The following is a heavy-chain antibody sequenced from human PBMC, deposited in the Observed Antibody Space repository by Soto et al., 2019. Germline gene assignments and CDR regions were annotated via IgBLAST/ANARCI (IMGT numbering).Heavy chain of an antibody. Sequence: GGSLRLSCAASGFTFDDYAMHWVRQAPGKGLEWVSGISWNSGSIGYADSVEGRFTISRDNAKNSLYLQMNSLRAEDTALYYCAKDGFWKDYYYMDVCGKGTTVTVYS. CDR2: ISWNSGSI. V-gene: IGHV3-9*01. J-gene: IGHJ6*03. CDR1: GFTFDDYA. D-gene: IGHD1-1*01. CDR3: AKDGFWKDYYYMDV.